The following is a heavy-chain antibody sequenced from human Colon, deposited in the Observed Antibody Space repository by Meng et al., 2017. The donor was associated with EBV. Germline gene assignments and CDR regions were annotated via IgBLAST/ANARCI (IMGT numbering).Heavy chain of an antibody. D-gene: IGHD2-8*01. CDR1: GGSLSGYY. V-gene: IGHV4-34*01. Sequence: QVQLQLWGAGLVKPLETLSLTCGVYGGSLSGYYWSWIRQTPGKGLEWIGEINHSGTINYNPSLRSRVTISVDRSNNQFSLRLSSVTAADTAVYYCARGGGVIKGLVTWFDPWGQGTVVTVSS. CDR2: INHSGTI. J-gene: IGHJ5*02. CDR3: ARGGGVIKGLVTWFDP.